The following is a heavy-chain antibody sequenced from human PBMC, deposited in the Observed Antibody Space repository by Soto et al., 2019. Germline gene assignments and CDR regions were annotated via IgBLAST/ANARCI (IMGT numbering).Heavy chain of an antibody. CDR3: ARDLWGYCGTDCYPLDV. V-gene: IGHV4-31*03. Sequence: SETLSLTCTVSGGSISSGGYYWSWIRQRPGKGLEWIGYIYNSGSTYYNPSLKSRVTISVDTSKSQLSLKLNSVTAADTAVYYCARDLWGYCGTDCYPLDVWGQGTTVTVSS. CDR1: GGSISSGGYY. D-gene: IGHD2-21*02. CDR2: IYNSGST. J-gene: IGHJ6*02.